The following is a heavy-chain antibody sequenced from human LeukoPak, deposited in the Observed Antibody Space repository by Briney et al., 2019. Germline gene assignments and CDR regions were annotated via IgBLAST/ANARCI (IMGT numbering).Heavy chain of an antibody. J-gene: IGHJ4*02. V-gene: IGHV4-4*07. D-gene: IGHD5-24*01. CDR2: ISPSGSS. CDR1: SDSISAYY. Sequence: SETLSLTCSVPSDSISAYYWSWIRQPAGRGLEWIGRISPSGSSSYNPSLKSRVTMSLDTSKNQFSLKLSSVTTADTAVYFCARDPSLFNGFFDYWGQGTLVSVSS. CDR3: ARDPSLFNGFFDY.